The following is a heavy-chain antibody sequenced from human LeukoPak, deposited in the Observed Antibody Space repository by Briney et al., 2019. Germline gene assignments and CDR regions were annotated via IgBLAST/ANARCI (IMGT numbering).Heavy chain of an antibody. CDR2: IWVDGSNK. V-gene: IGHV3-33*01. J-gene: IGHJ4*02. Sequence: PGGSLRLSCAASGLTFSSYGMHWVRQAPGMGLEWVAFIWVDGSNKYYRDSLKGRFTVSRDNSKNTLYLQMNSLRAEDTAVYYCARHSGVITKYYFDYWGQGALVTVSS. CDR1: GLTFSSYG. D-gene: IGHD3-22*01. CDR3: ARHSGVITKYYFDY.